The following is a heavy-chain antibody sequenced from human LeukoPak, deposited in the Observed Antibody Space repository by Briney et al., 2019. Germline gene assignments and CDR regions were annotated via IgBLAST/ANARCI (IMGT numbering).Heavy chain of an antibody. V-gene: IGHV1-8*03. CDR1: GYTFTSYD. CDR3: ARIDLLNAFDI. CDR2: MNPNSGNT. J-gene: IGHJ3*02. Sequence: ASVKVSCKASGYTFTSYDINWVRQATGQGLEWMGWMNPNSGNTGYAQKFQGRVTITRNTSISTAHMELSSLRSEDTAVYYCARIDLLNAFDIWGQGTMVTVSS.